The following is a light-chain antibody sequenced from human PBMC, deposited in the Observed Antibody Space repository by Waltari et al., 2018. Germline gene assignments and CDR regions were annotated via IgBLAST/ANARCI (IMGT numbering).Light chain of an antibody. J-gene: IGLJ1*01. Sequence: HSALTQPASVSGSPGQSITISCTGTRSDVGGYDFVSWYRQHPEKAPNLIIFDVTEGPSRISARCSGSKSGNTASLTISGLQADDEADYYCASYTSSSNFVFGSGTTVTV. CDR1: RSDVGGYDF. CDR3: ASYTSSSNFV. CDR2: DVT. V-gene: IGLV2-14*03.